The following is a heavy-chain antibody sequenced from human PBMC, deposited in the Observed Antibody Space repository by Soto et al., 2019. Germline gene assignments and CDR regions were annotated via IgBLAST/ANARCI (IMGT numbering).Heavy chain of an antibody. CDR3: AKGNSQEFWIGPAYYYYYYMYV. Sequence: GGSLRLSCAASGFTFSSYAMSWVRQAPGKGLEWVSAISGSGGSTYYADSVKGRFTISRDNSKNTLYLQMNSLRAEDTAVYYCAKGNSQEFWIGPAYYYYYYMYVWGKGTTVTVSS. D-gene: IGHD3-3*01. CDR1: GFTFSSYA. J-gene: IGHJ6*03. CDR2: ISGSGGST. V-gene: IGHV3-23*01.